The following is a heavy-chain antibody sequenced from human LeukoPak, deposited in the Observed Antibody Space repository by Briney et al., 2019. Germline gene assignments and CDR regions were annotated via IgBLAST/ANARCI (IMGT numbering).Heavy chain of an antibody. J-gene: IGHJ6*02. Sequence: PGGSLRLSCAASGFTFSSYSMNWVRQAPGKGLEWVSYISSSSSTIYYADSVKGRFTISRDNAKNSLYLQMNSLRAEDTAVYYCARDGGAATYYYGMDVWGQGTTVTVSS. CDR2: ISSSSSTI. V-gene: IGHV3-48*04. CDR1: GFTFSSYS. D-gene: IGHD2-15*01. CDR3: ARDGGAATYYYGMDV.